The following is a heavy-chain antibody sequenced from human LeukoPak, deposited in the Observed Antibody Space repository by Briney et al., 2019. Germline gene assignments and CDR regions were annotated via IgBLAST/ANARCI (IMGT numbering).Heavy chain of an antibody. D-gene: IGHD1-26*01. J-gene: IGHJ4*02. CDR3: AKLTWKWDPHRGGFDY. Sequence: AGGSLRLSCAASGFTFSSYSMNWVRQAPGKGLEWVSSISSSSSYIYYADSVKGRFTISRDNSKNTLYLQMNSLRAEDTAVYYCAKLTWKWDPHRGGFDYWGQGTLVTVSS. V-gene: IGHV3-21*04. CDR2: ISSSSSYI. CDR1: GFTFSSYS.